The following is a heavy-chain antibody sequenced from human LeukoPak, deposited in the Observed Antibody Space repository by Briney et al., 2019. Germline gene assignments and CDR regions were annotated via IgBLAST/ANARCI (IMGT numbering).Heavy chain of an antibody. Sequence: ASVKVSCKASGYTFTGYYMHWVRQAPGQGLEWRGWINPNSGGTNYAQKFQGRVTMTRDTSISTAYMELSRLRSDDTAVYYCARDLGIAARYFDYWGQGTLVTVSS. J-gene: IGHJ4*02. CDR2: INPNSGGT. CDR3: ARDLGIAARYFDY. V-gene: IGHV1-2*02. D-gene: IGHD6-6*01. CDR1: GYTFTGYY.